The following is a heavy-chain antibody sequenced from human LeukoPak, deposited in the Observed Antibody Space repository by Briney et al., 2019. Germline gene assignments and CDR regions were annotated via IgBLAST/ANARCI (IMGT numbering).Heavy chain of an antibody. Sequence: ASVKVSCKASGYTFTGYYMHWVRQAPGQGLEWMGWINPNSGGTNYAQKLQGRVTMTTDTSTSTAYMELRSPRSDDTAVYYCARAPRRYQDYYYYMDVWGKGTTVTVSS. V-gene: IGHV1-2*02. D-gene: IGHD2-2*01. CDR2: INPNSGGT. CDR3: ARAPRRYQDYYYYMDV. CDR1: GYTFTGYY. J-gene: IGHJ6*03.